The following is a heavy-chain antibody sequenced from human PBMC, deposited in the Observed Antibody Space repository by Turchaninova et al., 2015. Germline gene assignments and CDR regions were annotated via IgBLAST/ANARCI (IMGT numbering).Heavy chain of an antibody. J-gene: IGHJ3*02. D-gene: IGHD2-15*01. CDR2: LIPIFGTA. CDR1: GGTFSSYA. Sequence: QVQLVQSGAEVKKPGSSVKVSCKASGGTFSSYAISWVRQAPGQGLEWMGGLIPIFGTANYAQKFQGRGTITADESTSAAYMELSSLRSEDTAVYYCARTVGGSSFPDAFDIWGQGTMVTVSS. CDR3: ARTVGGSSFPDAFDI. V-gene: IGHV1-69*01.